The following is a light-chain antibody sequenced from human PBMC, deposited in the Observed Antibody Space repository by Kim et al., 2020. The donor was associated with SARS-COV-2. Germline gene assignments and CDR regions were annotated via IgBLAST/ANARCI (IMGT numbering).Light chain of an antibody. V-gene: IGLV2-8*01. CDR1: SSDIASYDY. CDR2: DVT. CDR3: SSYAGSNNGV. J-gene: IGLJ2*01. Sequence: GQSDTISCTGSSSDIASYDYVSWYQQYPGKAPKLIIYDVTKRPSGVPDRFSGSKSANTASLTVSGLQAEDEADYYCSSYAGSNNGVFGGGTQLTVL.